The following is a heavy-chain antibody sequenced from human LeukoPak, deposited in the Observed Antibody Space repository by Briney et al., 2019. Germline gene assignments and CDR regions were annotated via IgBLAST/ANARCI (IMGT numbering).Heavy chain of an antibody. CDR2: ISSSGSNI. V-gene: IGHV3-21*01. CDR1: GLTLSSYW. CDR3: ARGSPVRGIVVVIAATPVWFDP. D-gene: IGHD2-15*01. Sequence: GGSLRLSCAASGLTLSSYWMRWVRQAPGKGLEWVSSISSSGSNIYYADSVKGRFTISRDKSKNPLYLQMNSLRAEDTAVYSCARGSPVRGIVVVIAATPVWFDPWGQGTLVTVSS. J-gene: IGHJ5*02.